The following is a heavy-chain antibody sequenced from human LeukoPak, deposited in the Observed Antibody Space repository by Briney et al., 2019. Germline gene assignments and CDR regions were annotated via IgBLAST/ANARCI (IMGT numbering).Heavy chain of an antibody. CDR3: ASHNYYGSGSYSRMFDY. Sequence: SETLSLTCAVYGGSFSGYYWSWIRQPPGKGLEWIGEIDHSGSTNYNPSLKSRVTISVDTSKNQFSLKLSSVTAADTAVYYCASHNYYGSGSYSRMFDYWGQGTLVTVSS. J-gene: IGHJ4*02. CDR2: IDHSGST. D-gene: IGHD3-10*01. V-gene: IGHV4-34*01. CDR1: GGSFSGYY.